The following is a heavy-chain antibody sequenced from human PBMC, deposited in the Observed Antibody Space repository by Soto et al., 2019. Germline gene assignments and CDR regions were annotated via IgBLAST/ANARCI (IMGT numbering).Heavy chain of an antibody. Sequence: QVQLQESGPGLVKPSQTLSLTCTVSGGSISSGGYYWSWIRQHPGKGLEWIGYIYYSGSTYSNPSLKSRVTISVDTSKNQFSLKLSSVTAADTAVYYCARARDSGPVYALAFDPWGQGTLVTVSS. J-gene: IGHJ5*02. D-gene: IGHD2-8*01. CDR2: IYYSGST. CDR3: ARARDSGPVYALAFDP. CDR1: GGSISSGGYY. V-gene: IGHV4-31*03.